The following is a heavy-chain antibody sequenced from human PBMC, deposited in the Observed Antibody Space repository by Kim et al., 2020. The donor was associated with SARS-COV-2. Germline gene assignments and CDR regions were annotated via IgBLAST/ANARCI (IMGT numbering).Heavy chain of an antibody. Sequence: GGSLRLSCAASGFTFSSYAMHWVRQAPGKGLEWVAVISYDGSNKYYADSVKGRFTISRDNSKNTLYLQMNSLRAEDTAVYYCARSRLTHYYYYGMDVWGQGTTVTVSS. CDR3: ARSRLTHYYYYGMDV. V-gene: IGHV3-30-3*01. J-gene: IGHJ6*02. CDR2: ISYDGSNK. D-gene: IGHD6-19*01. CDR1: GFTFSSYA.